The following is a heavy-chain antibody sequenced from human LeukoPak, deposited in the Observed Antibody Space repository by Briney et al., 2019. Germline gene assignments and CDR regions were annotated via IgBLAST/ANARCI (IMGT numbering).Heavy chain of an antibody. CDR2: ISGSGGST. D-gene: IGHD3-10*01. CDR1: GFTFSSYA. J-gene: IGHJ3*02. V-gene: IGHV3-23*01. CDR3: AKDRRSASPLWFGVIRGVFDI. Sequence: GGSLRLSCAASGFTFSSYAMSWVRQAPGKGLEWVSAISGSGGSTYYADSVKGRFTISRDNSKNTLYLQMNSLRAEDTAVYYCAKDRRSASPLWFGVIRGVFDIWGQGTMVTVSS.